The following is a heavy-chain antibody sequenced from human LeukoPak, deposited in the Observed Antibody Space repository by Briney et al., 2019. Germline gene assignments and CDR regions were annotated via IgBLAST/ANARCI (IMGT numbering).Heavy chain of an antibody. Sequence: PGGSLRLSCAASGFTFNRFWMHWVRQAPGKGLVWVSRIISDGSSTNYADSVKGRFTISRDNAKNTLYLQMNSLRAEDTALYYCAREDVDITVAPSGAFDIWGQGTMVTVSS. CDR1: GFTFNRFW. V-gene: IGHV3-74*01. J-gene: IGHJ3*02. D-gene: IGHD6-19*01. CDR2: IISDGSST. CDR3: AREDVDITVAPSGAFDI.